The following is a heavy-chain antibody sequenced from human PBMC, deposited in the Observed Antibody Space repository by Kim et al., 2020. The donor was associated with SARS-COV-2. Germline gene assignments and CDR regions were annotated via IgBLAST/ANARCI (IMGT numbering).Heavy chain of an antibody. CDR3: AIGGSKAAGLYYYYYGMDV. D-gene: IGHD6-13*01. Sequence: GGSLRLSCAASGFTFSSYGMHWVRQAPGKGLEWVAVISYDGSNKYYADSVKGRFTISRDNSKNTLYLQMNSLRAEDTAVYYCAIGGSKAAGLYYYYYGMDVWGQGTTVTVS. J-gene: IGHJ6*02. V-gene: IGHV3-30*03. CDR1: GFTFSSYG. CDR2: ISYDGSNK.